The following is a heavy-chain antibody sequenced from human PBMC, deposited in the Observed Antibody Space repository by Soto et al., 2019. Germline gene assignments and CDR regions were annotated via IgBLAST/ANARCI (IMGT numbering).Heavy chain of an antibody. D-gene: IGHD6-13*01. CDR2: MNPHSGNT. CDR3: AREGRYSSSWYERVPGRSSYYYYYYGMDV. CDR1: GYTFTSDD. Sequence: QVPLVQSGAEVKKPGASVKVSCKASGYTFTSDDINWVRQATGQGLEWRGWMNPHSGNTGYAQKFQGRVTLNRNTSISTAYMELSSLRSEDTAVSYCAREGRYSSSWYERVPGRSSYYYYYYGMDVWGQGTTVTVSS. J-gene: IGHJ6*02. V-gene: IGHV1-8*01.